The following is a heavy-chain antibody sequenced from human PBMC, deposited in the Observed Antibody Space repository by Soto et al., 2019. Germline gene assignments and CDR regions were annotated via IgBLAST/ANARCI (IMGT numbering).Heavy chain of an antibody. CDR2: TRNKAHSYTT. J-gene: IGHJ4*02. V-gene: IGHV3-72*01. CDR1: GFTFSDHY. D-gene: IGHD6-19*01. CDR3: SGGIAVTGLNPHRDY. Sequence: GGSLRLSCAASGFTFSDHYMDWVRQAPGKGLEWVGRTRNKAHSYTTEYAASVKGRFTISRDDSKNSLYLQMNSLKTEDTAVYYCSGGIAVTGLNPHRDYWGEGTLVTVSS.